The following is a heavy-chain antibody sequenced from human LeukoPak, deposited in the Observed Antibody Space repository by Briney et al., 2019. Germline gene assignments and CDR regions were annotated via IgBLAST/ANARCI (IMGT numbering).Heavy chain of an antibody. CDR3: AKYRPLTTVTNVSFDY. Sequence: GGSLRLSCAASGFTFSSHAMSCVRQAPGRGLEWVSAFSGSGGSTYYAGSLKGRFTISRDNSKNTLYLQMNSLRAEDTAVYYCAKYRPLTTVTNVSFDYWGQGTLVTVSS. V-gene: IGHV3-23*01. D-gene: IGHD4-17*01. J-gene: IGHJ4*02. CDR1: GFTFSSHA. CDR2: FSGSGGST.